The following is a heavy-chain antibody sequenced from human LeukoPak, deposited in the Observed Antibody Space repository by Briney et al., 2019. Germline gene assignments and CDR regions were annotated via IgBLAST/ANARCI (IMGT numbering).Heavy chain of an antibody. V-gene: IGHV3-7*01. Sequence: PGGSLRLSCAASGFTFSRFWMSWVRQAPGKGLECVANIKQDGSEKYYVDSVKGRFTISRDNAKNSLYLQMNSLRAEDTAVYYCARDWYDNSDAFDIWGQGTMVTVSS. J-gene: IGHJ3*02. CDR2: IKQDGSEK. CDR3: ARDWYDNSDAFDI. D-gene: IGHD3-9*01. CDR1: GFTFSRFW.